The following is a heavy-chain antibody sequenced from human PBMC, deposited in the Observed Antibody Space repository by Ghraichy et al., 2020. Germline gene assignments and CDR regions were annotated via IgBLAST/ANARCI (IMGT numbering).Heavy chain of an antibody. V-gene: IGHV4-34*01. J-gene: IGHJ6*03. CDR3: SRGRSAIRGDYEIESYYYYMCV. CDR1: GGSFSGYH. D-gene: IGHD4-17*01. Sequence: SQTLSLTCAVYGGSFSGYHWSWIRQPPGKGLEWIGEINHFGTTNYNPSLRSRLSMSVDTSKNQFSLRLSSVTAADAAVYFCSRGRSAIRGDYEIESYYYYMCVWGKGTPV. CDR2: INHFGTT.